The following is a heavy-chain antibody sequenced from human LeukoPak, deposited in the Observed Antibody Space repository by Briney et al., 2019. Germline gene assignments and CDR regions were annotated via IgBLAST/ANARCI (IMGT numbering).Heavy chain of an antibody. V-gene: IGHV1-8*01. CDR1: GYTFTSYD. J-gene: IGHJ4*02. Sequence: ASMRVSCKASGYTFTSYDINWVRQATGQGLEWMGWMNPNSGNTGYAQKFQGRVTMTRNTSISTAYMELSSLRSEDTAVYYCARGRYYYDSSGYYPTDYWGQGTLVTVSS. CDR3: ARGRYYYDSSGYYPTDY. CDR2: MNPNSGNT. D-gene: IGHD3-22*01.